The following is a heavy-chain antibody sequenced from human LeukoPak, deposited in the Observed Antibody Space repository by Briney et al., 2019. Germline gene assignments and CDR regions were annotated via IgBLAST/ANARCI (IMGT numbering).Heavy chain of an antibody. J-gene: IGHJ4*02. CDR3: ARDPGSGSSGYSGDY. V-gene: IGHV1-2*02. CDR1: GYTFTGYF. D-gene: IGHD3-22*01. Sequence: GAPVKVSCKASGYTFTGYFMHWVRQAPGQGLEWMGWINSNSGGTDYAQKFQGRVTMTRDTSISTAYMELSRLTSDDTAVYYCARDPGSGSSGYSGDYWGQGTLVTVSS. CDR2: INSNSGGT.